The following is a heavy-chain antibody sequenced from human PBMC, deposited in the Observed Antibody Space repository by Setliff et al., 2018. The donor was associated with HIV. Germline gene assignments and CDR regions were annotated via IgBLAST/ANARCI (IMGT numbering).Heavy chain of an antibody. J-gene: IGHJ4*02. Sequence: GGSLRLSCVASGFTFSRDWMLWVRQVPGKGLVWVSRINSDGSSTSYADFVRGRFTMSRDNAKSTLYLEMNSLRVEDTAVYYCAADRIVLGDYWGQGTLVTVSS. D-gene: IGHD2-15*01. CDR3: AADRIVLGDY. CDR1: GFTFSRDW. CDR2: INSDGSST. V-gene: IGHV3-74*01.